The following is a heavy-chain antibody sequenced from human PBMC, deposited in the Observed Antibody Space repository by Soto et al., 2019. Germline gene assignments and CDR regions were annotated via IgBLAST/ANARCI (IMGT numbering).Heavy chain of an antibody. V-gene: IGHV3-30*18. D-gene: IGHD1-26*01. CDR3: ANDLWELAYYFDY. Sequence: QVQLVESGGGVVQPGRSLRLSCAASGFTFSSYGMHWVRQAPGKGLEWVAVISYDGSNKYYADSVKGRFTISRDNSKNTLYLQMNSLRAEDTAVYYCANDLWELAYYFDYWGQGTLVTVSS. CDR2: ISYDGSNK. J-gene: IGHJ4*02. CDR1: GFTFSSYG.